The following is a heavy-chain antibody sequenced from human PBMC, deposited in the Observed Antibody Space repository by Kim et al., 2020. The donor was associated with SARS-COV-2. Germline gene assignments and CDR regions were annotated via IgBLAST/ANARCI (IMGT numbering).Heavy chain of an antibody. CDR2: T. Sequence: TNYNPSLKSRVTRSVDTSKNQFSRKLSSVTAADTAVYYCARHYGSGLFDPWGQGTLVTVSS. J-gene: IGHJ5*02. CDR3: ARHYGSGLFDP. V-gene: IGHV4-61*07. D-gene: IGHD3-10*01.